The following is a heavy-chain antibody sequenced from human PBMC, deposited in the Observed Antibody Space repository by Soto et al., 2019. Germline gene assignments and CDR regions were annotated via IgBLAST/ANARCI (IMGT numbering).Heavy chain of an antibody. CDR1: GYTFTNYA. CDR2: INGGNGDT. D-gene: IGHD2-2*01. Sequence: QVQLVQSGAEEKKPGASVEVSCKASGYTFTNYAIHWVRQAPGQRLEWMGWINGGNGDTKYSQKFQGRVTVARDTSTNTAYMELSSLRSEDTAIYYCARSYCSSTSCLPGGYWGQGARVTVSS. CDR3: ARSYCSSTSCLPGGY. J-gene: IGHJ4*02. V-gene: IGHV1-3*05.